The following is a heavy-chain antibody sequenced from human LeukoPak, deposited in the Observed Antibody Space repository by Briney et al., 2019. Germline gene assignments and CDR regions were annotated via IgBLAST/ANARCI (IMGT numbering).Heavy chain of an antibody. CDR1: GFTFDDYA. J-gene: IGHJ3*02. CDR2: ISWNSGSI. Sequence: GGSLRLSRAASGFTFDDYAMHWVRQAPGKGLEWVSGISWNSGSIGYADSVKGRFTISRDNAKNSLYLQMNSLRAEDTALYYCAKVGYYDSSGYYLSAFDIWGQGTMVTVSS. D-gene: IGHD3-22*01. CDR3: AKVGYYDSSGYYLSAFDI. V-gene: IGHV3-9*01.